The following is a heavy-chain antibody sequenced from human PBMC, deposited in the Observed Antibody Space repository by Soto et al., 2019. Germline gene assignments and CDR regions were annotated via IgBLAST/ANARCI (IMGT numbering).Heavy chain of an antibody. J-gene: IGHJ4*02. CDR3: AKGGYSSGWYGAY. CDR1: GFTFSSYG. Sequence: QVQLVESGGGVVQPGRSLRLSCAASGFTFSSYGMHWVRQAPGKGLEWVAVISYDGSNKYYADSVKGRFTISRDNSKNTLYLQMNSLGAEDTAVYYCAKGGYSSGWYGAYWGQGTLVTVSS. V-gene: IGHV3-30*18. D-gene: IGHD6-19*01. CDR2: ISYDGSNK.